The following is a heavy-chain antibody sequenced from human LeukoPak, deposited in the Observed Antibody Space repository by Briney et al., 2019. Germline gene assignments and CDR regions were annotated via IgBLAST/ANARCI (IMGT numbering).Heavy chain of an antibody. J-gene: IGHJ4*02. V-gene: IGHV3-7*01. CDR3: ARDRWAAEASYYFDY. CDR1: GFTFSSYW. D-gene: IGHD6-13*01. Sequence: GGSLRLSCAASGFTFSSYWMSWVRQAPGKGLEWVANIKQDGSEKYYVDSVKGRFTISRDNAKNSLYLQMNSLRAEDTAVYYCARDRWAAEASYYFDYWGQGTLVTVSS. CDR2: IKQDGSEK.